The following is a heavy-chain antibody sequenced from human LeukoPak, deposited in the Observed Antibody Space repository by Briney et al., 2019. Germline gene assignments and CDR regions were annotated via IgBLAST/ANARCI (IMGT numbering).Heavy chain of an antibody. V-gene: IGHV4-59*01. CDR2: IYYSGRT. J-gene: IGHJ4*02. CDR1: GGSISSYY. CDR3: ARARTTVVTPDY. Sequence: PSETLSLTCTVSGGSISSYYWNWIRQPPGKGLEWIGYIYYSGRTNYNPSLKSRVTISVDTSKNRFSLKLSSVTAADTAVYYCARARTTVVTPDYWGQGTLVTVSS. D-gene: IGHD4-23*01.